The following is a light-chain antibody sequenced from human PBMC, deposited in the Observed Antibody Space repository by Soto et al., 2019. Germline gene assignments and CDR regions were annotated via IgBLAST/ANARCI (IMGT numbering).Light chain of an antibody. CDR2: GAS. V-gene: IGKV3-20*01. Sequence: EIVMTQSPATLSVPPGERAPLSCRASQSLTSSYLAWYQQKPGQAPRLLIYGASSRATGIPDRFSGSGSGTDFTITISRLEPEDGAVYYCQQYGSSPLTFGQGTRLEIK. CDR3: QQYGSSPLT. J-gene: IGKJ5*01. CDR1: QSLTSSY.